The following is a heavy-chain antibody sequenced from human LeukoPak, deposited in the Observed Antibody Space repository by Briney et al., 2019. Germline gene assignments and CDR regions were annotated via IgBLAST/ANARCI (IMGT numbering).Heavy chain of an antibody. Sequence: SETLSLTCNISGVPITDYYWSWIRLAPRRGLEWIGYMYYSGDSNSNPSLEGRVTMSADTSTNQFSLRLTSVTAADTAIYYCARELPSTGNWFGPWGQGILVTVSS. CDR3: ARELPSTGNWFGP. CDR2: MYYSGDS. V-gene: IGHV4-59*01. CDR1: GVPITDYY. D-gene: IGHD1-14*01. J-gene: IGHJ5*02.